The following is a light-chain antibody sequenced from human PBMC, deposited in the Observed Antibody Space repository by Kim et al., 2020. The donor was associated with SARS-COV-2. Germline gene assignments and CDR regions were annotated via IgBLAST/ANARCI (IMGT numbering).Light chain of an antibody. CDR2: GAS. Sequence: EIVMTQSPATLSVSPGETVTLSCRASQTISTTLAWYQHRPGQAPRLLIYGASTRATGIPARFTGSGSGREFTLTISSLQSEDIAVYYCHQYINWPDTFGQGTKLEI. V-gene: IGKV3-15*01. J-gene: IGKJ2*01. CDR1: QTISTT. CDR3: HQYINWPDT.